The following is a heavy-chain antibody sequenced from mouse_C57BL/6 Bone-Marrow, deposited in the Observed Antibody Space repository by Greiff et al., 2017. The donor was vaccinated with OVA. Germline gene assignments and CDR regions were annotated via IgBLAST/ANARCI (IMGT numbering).Heavy chain of an antibody. CDR2: IHPNSGST. Sequence: QVQLQQPGAELVKPGASVKLSCKASGYTFTSYWMHWVKQRPGQGLEWIGMIHPNSGSTNYNEKFKSKATLTVDKSSSTAYMQLSSLTSEDSAVYYCAVWGLRRAFDDWGQGTTLTVSS. J-gene: IGHJ2*01. CDR3: AVWGLRRAFDD. V-gene: IGHV1-64*01. D-gene: IGHD2-4*01. CDR1: GYTFTSYW.